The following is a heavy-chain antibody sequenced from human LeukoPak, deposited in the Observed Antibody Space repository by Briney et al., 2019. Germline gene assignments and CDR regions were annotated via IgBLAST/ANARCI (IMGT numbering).Heavy chain of an antibody. Sequence: PSETLSLTCTVSGGSISSYYWSWIRQPPGKGLEWIGYIYYSGSTNHNPSLKSRVTISVDTSKNQFSLKLSSVTAADTAVYYCARDSSGWSGGYYYYYMDVWGKGTTVTVSS. CDR3: ARDSSGWSGGYYYYYMDV. V-gene: IGHV4-59*01. J-gene: IGHJ6*03. CDR1: GGSISSYY. D-gene: IGHD6-19*01. CDR2: IYYSGST.